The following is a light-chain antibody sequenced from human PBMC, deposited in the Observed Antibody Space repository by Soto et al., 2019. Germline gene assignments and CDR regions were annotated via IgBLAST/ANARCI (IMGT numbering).Light chain of an antibody. CDR1: SSDVGGCDC. CDR3: SSFTSTSTYV. V-gene: IGLV2-14*01. Sequence: QSVLTQPASVSGSPGQSITISCTGTSSDVGGCDCVSWYQQHPGKVPKLMIYEVNNRPSGVSNRFSGSKSGNTASLTISGLQAEDEADYYCSSFTSTSTYVFGTGTKVTVL. J-gene: IGLJ1*01. CDR2: EVN.